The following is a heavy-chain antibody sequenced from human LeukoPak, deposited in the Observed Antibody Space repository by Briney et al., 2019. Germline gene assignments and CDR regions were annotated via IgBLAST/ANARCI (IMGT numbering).Heavy chain of an antibody. J-gene: IGHJ4*02. CDR3: CRYTSGRTPFM. CDR2: ISSTGNTV. D-gene: IGHD3-22*01. V-gene: IGHV3-48*03. Sequence: PGGSLRLSCAASGFTFSSYEMNWVRQAPGQGLEWVAYISSTGNTVHYAGSVKGRSTISRDNSKITLYLQMNSLRADDTAVYYCCRYTSGRTPFMWGQGTLVTVSS. CDR1: GFTFSSYE.